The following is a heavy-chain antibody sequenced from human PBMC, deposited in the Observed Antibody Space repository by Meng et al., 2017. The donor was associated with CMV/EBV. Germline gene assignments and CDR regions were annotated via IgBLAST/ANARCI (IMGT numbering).Heavy chain of an antibody. CDR3: AKILWFGESLGYYGMDV. V-gene: IGHV3-30*02. Sequence: GGSLRLPCAASGFTFSSYGMHWVRQAPGKGLEWVAFIRYDGSNKYYADSVKGRFTISRDNSKNTLYLQMNSLRAEDTAVYYCAKILWFGESLGYYGMDVWGQGTTVTVSS. CDR2: IRYDGSNK. D-gene: IGHD3-10*01. J-gene: IGHJ6*02. CDR1: GFTFSSYG.